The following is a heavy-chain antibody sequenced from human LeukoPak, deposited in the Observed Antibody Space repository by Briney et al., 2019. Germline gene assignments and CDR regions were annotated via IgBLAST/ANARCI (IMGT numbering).Heavy chain of an antibody. J-gene: IGHJ4*02. CDR2: INPNSGGT. D-gene: IGHD3-3*01. CDR1: GYTFTGYY. CDR3: AKVMSITIFGVAIGAPFDY. V-gene: IGHV1-2*02. Sequence: ASVKVSCKASGYTFTGYYMHWVRQAPGQGLEWMGWINPNSGGTNYAQKFQGRVTMTRDTSISTAYMELSRLRSDDTAVYYCAKVMSITIFGVAIGAPFDYWGQGTLVTVSS.